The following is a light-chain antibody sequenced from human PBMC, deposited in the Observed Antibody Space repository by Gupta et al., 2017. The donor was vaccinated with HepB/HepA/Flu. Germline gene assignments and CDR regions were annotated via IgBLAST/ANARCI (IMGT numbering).Light chain of an antibody. J-gene: IGKJ4*01. CDR3: QQYYTTPLT. Sequence: DIVMTRSPDSLTVSLGERATIKCKSSQSLLYTANNKNYLVWYQQKPGQPPKLLFYWASTRDSGVPDRFSGSGSGTDFTLTISSLQAEDVAVYYCQQYYTTPLTFGGGTKVEIK. CDR2: WAS. CDR1: QSLLYTANNKNY. V-gene: IGKV4-1*01.